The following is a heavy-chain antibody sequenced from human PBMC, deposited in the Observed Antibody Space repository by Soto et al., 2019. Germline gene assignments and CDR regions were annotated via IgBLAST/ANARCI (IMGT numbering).Heavy chain of an antibody. Sequence: ASVKVSCKASGYTFTSYDINWVRQATGQGLEWMGWMNPNSGNTGYAQKFQGRVTMTRNTSISTAYMELSSLRSEDTAVYYCATDKTTVTTNYDYWGQGTLVTVSS. CDR1: GYTFTSYD. CDR3: ATDKTTVTTNYDY. V-gene: IGHV1-8*01. J-gene: IGHJ4*02. D-gene: IGHD4-17*01. CDR2: MNPNSGNT.